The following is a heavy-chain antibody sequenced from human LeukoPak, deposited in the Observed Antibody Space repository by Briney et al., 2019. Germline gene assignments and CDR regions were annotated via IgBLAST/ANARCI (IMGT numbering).Heavy chain of an antibody. D-gene: IGHD3-22*01. V-gene: IGHV3-30-3*01. J-gene: IGHJ4*02. CDR1: GFTFSSYS. Sequence: GGSVRLSCAASGFTFSSYSKHWVRQAPAKGLEWVAVISYDGSNKYYADSVKGRFTISRDNSKNTLYLQMNSLRAEDTAVYYCARAKGVSTGYRPTDYWGQGTLVTVSS. CDR3: ARAKGVSTGYRPTDY. CDR2: ISYDGSNK.